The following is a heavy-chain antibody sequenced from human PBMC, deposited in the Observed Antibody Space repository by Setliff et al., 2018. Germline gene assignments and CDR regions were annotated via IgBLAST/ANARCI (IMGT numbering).Heavy chain of an antibody. V-gene: IGHV4-34*01. D-gene: IGHD1-1*01. CDR3: RQAVVGRDVFDI. Sequence: PSETLSLPCAVYGESFSTYYWSWIRESPGKGLEWFGEIDHSGGATYNPSLESRVTMTVDTSKKQFSLKLTSVTAADTAMYCCRQAVVGRDVFDIWGQGTMVTVSS. CDR2: IDHSGGA. CDR1: GESFSTYY. J-gene: IGHJ3*02.